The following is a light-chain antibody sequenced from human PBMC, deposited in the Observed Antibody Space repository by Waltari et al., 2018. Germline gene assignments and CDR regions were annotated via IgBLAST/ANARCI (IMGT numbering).Light chain of an antibody. Sequence: EIVLTQSPGTLSLSPGERATLSCRASQSVSSTYLTWFQQKPGQAPRLLIYGASSRATGSPDRCSGSGAGTDFPLTISRLEPEDFAVYYCQQYGSSHPYTFGQGTKLEIK. CDR1: QSVSSTY. V-gene: IGKV3-20*01. CDR2: GAS. CDR3: QQYGSSHPYT. J-gene: IGKJ2*01.